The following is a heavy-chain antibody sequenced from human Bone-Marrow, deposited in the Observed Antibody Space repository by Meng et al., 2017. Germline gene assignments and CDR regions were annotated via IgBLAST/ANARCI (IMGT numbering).Heavy chain of an antibody. D-gene: IGHD4-23*01. V-gene: IGHV1-18*01. CDR3: ARDYGGNFNGDWFDP. J-gene: IGHJ5*02. Sequence: QVQLVQSGAEVKKPGASVKASCKASGYIFTAYGISWVRQAPGQGLEWMGWISVYNGNTKYAQKLQGRVTMTTDTSTSTAYMEVRSLRSDDTAVYYCARDYGGNFNGDWFDPWGQGTLVTVSS. CDR2: ISVYNGNT. CDR1: GYIFTAYG.